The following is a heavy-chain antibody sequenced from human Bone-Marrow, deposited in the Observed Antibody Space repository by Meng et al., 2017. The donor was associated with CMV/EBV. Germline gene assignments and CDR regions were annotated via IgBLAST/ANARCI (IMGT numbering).Heavy chain of an antibody. D-gene: IGHD6-6*01. Sequence: SETLSLTCTVSGYSISSGYYWGWIRQPPGKGLEWIGYIYYSGSTNYNPSLKSRVTISVDTSKNQFSLKMSSVTAADTAVYYCARGSDGSSSSAWFDPWGQGTLVTVSS. CDR1: GYSISSGYY. CDR3: ARGSDGSSSSAWFDP. J-gene: IGHJ5*02. CDR2: IYYSGST. V-gene: IGHV4-38-2*02.